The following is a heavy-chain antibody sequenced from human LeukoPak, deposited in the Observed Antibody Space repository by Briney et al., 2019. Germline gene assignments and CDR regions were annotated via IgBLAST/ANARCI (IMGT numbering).Heavy chain of an antibody. D-gene: IGHD3-22*01. CDR3: AKDQNYESSGYYGGFDY. CDR1: GFSFSSHV. J-gene: IGHJ4*02. V-gene: IGHV3-23*01. Sequence: TGGSLRLSCAASGFSFSSHVMHWVRQAPGKGLEWVSGLSGSGGDTYYADSVKGRFTIFRDNSKNTLNLQMNSLRAEDTALYYCAKDQNYESSGYYGGFDYWAREPWSPSPQ. CDR2: LSGSGGDT.